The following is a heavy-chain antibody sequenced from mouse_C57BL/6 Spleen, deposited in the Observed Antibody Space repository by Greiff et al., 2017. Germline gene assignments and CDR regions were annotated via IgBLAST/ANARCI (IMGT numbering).Heavy chain of an antibody. CDR1: GFTFSDYG. CDR3: ARPWGNSLSIAMDY. J-gene: IGHJ4*01. CDR2: ISSGSSTI. Sequence: EVHLVESGGGLVKPGGSLKLSCAASGFTFSDYGMHWVRQAPEKGLEWVAYISSGSSTIYYADTVKGRFTISRDNAKNTLFLQMTSLRSEDTAMYYCARPWGNSLSIAMDYWGQGTSVTVSS. D-gene: IGHD2-1*01. V-gene: IGHV5-17*01.